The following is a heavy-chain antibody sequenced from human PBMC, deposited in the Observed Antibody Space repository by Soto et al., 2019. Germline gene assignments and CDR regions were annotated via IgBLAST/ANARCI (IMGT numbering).Heavy chain of an antibody. CDR3: ARVLAAAGDLRWFDP. CDR1: GDSVSSNSAA. V-gene: IGHV6-1*01. Sequence: PSQTLSLTCAISGDSVSSNSAAWNWIRQSPSRGLEWLGRTYYRSKWYNDYAVSVKSRITINPDTSKNQFFLQLNSVTPEDTAVYYCARVLAAAGDLRWFDPWGQGTLVTVSS. J-gene: IGHJ5*02. D-gene: IGHD6-13*01. CDR2: TYYRSKWYN.